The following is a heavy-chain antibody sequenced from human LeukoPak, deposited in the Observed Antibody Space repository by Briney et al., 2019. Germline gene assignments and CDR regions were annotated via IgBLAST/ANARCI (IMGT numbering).Heavy chain of an antibody. D-gene: IGHD6-13*01. J-gene: IGHJ6*02. CDR3: ARDGLRYSSSWYPYYYYGMDV. CDR2: ISSSSSYI. CDR1: GFTFSSYS. V-gene: IGHV3-21*01. Sequence: GGSLRLSCAASGFTFSSYSMDGVRQAPGKGLEWVSSISSSSSYIYYADSVKGRFTNSRDNAKNSLYLQMNSLRAEDTAVYYCARDGLRYSSSWYPYYYYGMDVWGQGTTVTVSS.